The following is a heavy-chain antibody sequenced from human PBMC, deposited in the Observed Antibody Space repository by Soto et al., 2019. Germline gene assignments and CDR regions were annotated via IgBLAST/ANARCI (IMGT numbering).Heavy chain of an antibody. CDR1: TRSDGGFC. V-gene: IGHV4-34*01. CDR2: INPSGST. Sequence: SECRSHTCALDTRSDGGFCRSWNRPPEGKWRGWVGAINPSGSTNYNPSLKSRVTISVDTSKNRFSLKLSAVTDAATAVYYCAFRPGYTDYDYGMDPWGKGTPVTVSS. J-gene: IGHJ6*04. CDR3: AFRPGYTDYDYGMDP. D-gene: IGHD2-2*02.